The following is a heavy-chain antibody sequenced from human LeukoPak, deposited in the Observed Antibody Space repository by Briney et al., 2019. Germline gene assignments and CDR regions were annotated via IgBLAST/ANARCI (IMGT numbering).Heavy chain of an antibody. V-gene: IGHV4-34*01. Sequence: SETLSLTCAVYGGSFSGYYWSWIRQPPGKGLEWIGEINHSGSTNYNPSLKSRVTVSVDTSKNQFSLKLSSVTAADTAVYYCARYPRDIVVVPAAIGGFDYWGQGTLVTVSS. J-gene: IGHJ4*02. D-gene: IGHD2-2*01. CDR2: INHSGST. CDR3: ARYPRDIVVVPAAIGGFDY. CDR1: GGSFSGYY.